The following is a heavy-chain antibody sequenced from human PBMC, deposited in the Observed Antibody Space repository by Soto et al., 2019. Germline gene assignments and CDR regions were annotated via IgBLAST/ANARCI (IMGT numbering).Heavy chain of an antibody. CDR2: ISGSGGST. CDR3: AKDSLTYQLLLFYYLDS. J-gene: IGHJ4*02. Sequence: EVQLLESGGGLVQPGGSLRLSCAASGFTFSSYAMSWVRQAPGKGLEWVSAISGSGGSTYYADSVKGRFTISRDNSKNTLYLQMHSLRAEDTAVYYCAKDSLTYQLLLFYYLDSGGQGTLVTVSS. D-gene: IGHD2-2*01. V-gene: IGHV3-23*01. CDR1: GFTFSSYA.